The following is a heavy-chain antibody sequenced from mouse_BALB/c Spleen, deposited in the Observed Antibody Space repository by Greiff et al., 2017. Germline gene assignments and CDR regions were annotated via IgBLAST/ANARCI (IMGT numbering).Heavy chain of an antibody. Sequence: VKVVESGPGLVQPSQSLSITCTVSGFSLTSYGVHWVRQSPGKGLEWLGVIWSGGSTDYNAAFISRLSISKDNSKSQVFFKMNSLQANDTAIYYCARNDRLYAMDYWGQGTSVTVSS. J-gene: IGHJ4*01. CDR3: ARNDRLYAMDY. CDR2: IWSGGST. CDR1: GFSLTSYG. V-gene: IGHV2-2*02.